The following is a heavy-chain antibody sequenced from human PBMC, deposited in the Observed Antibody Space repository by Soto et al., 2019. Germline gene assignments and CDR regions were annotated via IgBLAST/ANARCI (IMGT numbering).Heavy chain of an antibody. CDR2: MNPTSGNT. CDR1: GYTFTSYD. CDR3: ARDRVDDILTASGLKNYYYGMDV. V-gene: IGHV1-8*01. D-gene: IGHD3-9*01. Sequence: ASVKVSCKASGYTFTSYDINWVRQATGQGLEWMGWMNPTSGNTGYAQKFQGRVTMTRNTSISTAYMELSSLRSEDTAVYYCARDRVDDILTASGLKNYYYGMDVWGQGTTVTVSS. J-gene: IGHJ6*02.